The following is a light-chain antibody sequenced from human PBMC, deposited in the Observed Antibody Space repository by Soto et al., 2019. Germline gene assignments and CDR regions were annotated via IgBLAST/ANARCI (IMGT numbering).Light chain of an antibody. CDR1: SSDVGDYNY. CDR3: SSYRSSSTWV. CDR2: EVS. Sequence: QSALTQPASVSGSPGQSITISCTGTSSDVGDYNYVSWYQQHPGKAPKLMIYEVSNRPSGISNRFSGSKSGNTASLTISGLQAEDEADYYCSSYRSSSTWVFGGGTKLTVL. J-gene: IGLJ3*02. V-gene: IGLV2-14*01.